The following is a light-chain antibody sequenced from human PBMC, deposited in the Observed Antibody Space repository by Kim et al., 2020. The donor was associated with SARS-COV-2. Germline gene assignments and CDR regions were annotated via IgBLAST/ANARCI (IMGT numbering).Light chain of an antibody. CDR1: SLRIFY. V-gene: IGLV3-19*01. Sequence: ASGHTVRITCKGDSLRIFYASWYQQRPGQAPVLVIYNQNNRPSGIPDRFSGSSSGNTASLTITGAQAEDEADYYCYSRDTSGNSFFFGTGTKVTVL. J-gene: IGLJ1*01. CDR2: NQN. CDR3: YSRDTSGNSFF.